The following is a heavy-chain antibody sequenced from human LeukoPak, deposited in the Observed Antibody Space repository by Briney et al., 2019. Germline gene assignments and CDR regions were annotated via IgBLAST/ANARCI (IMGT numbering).Heavy chain of an antibody. CDR1: GGTFSGYY. Sequence: PSETLTLTCAASGGTFSGYYLTWIRQTPGKGLEWIGEINHSGNTNYYPSLKSRVTFSVDTSKNQFSLKLDSLTAADTAVYYCARGDAGYYTTSRCYGMKWFDPWGHGTLVTVSS. J-gene: IGHJ5*02. D-gene: IGHD2-2*01. CDR3: ARGDAGYYTTSRCYGMKWFDP. CDR2: INHSGNT. V-gene: IGHV4-34*01.